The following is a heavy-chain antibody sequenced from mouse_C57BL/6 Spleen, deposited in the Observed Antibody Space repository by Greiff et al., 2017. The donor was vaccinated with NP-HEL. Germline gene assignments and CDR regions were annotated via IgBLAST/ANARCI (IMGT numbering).Heavy chain of an antibody. CDR2: IYPRDGST. D-gene: IGHD2-3*01. V-gene: IGHV1-78*01. J-gene: IGHJ3*01. CDR3: ARAENDGYFFAY. CDR1: GYTFTDHT. Sequence: VKLVESDAELVKPGASVKISCKVSGYTFTDHTIHWMKQRPEQGLEWIGYIYPRDGSTKYNEKFKGKATLTADKSSSTAYMQLNSLTSEDSAVYFCARAENDGYFFAYWGQGTLVTVSA.